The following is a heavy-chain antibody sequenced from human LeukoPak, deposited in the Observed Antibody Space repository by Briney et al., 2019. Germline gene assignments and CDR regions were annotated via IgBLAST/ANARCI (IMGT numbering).Heavy chain of an antibody. Sequence: PSETLSLTCTVSGGSISSHYWSWIRQPPGEELEWIGYIYYSGSTNYNPSLKSRVTISVDTSKNQFSLKLSSVTAADTAVYYCARVSGSYEDYWGQGTLVTVSS. CDR2: IYYSGST. CDR3: ARVSGSYEDY. J-gene: IGHJ4*02. D-gene: IGHD1-26*01. CDR1: GGSISSHY. V-gene: IGHV4-59*11.